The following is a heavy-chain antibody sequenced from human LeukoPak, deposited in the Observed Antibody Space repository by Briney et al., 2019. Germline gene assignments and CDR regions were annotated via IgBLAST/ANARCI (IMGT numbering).Heavy chain of an antibody. CDR3: ARGVEGSQYYDSSGKGNALDI. CDR1: GFTFNTYS. D-gene: IGHD3-22*01. Sequence: PGGSLRLSCAASGFTFNTYSMNWVRPAPGKGLEGVSYISSSSSTIYYATSVRGRFTISRDNAKNSLYLQMNSLRDEDTAVYYCARGVEGSQYYDSSGKGNALDIWGQGTMVTVSS. V-gene: IGHV3-48*02. J-gene: IGHJ3*02. CDR2: ISSSSSTI.